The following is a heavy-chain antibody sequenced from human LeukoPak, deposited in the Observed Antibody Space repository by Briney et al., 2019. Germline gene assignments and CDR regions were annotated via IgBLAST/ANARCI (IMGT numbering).Heavy chain of an antibody. CDR1: GGSVSSGSYY. V-gene: IGHV4-61*01. CDR2: IYYSGST. Sequence: SETLPLTCTVSGGSVSSGSYYWSWIRQPPGKGLEWIGYIYYSGSTNYNPSLKSRVTISVDTSKNQFSLKLSSVTAADTAVYYCARNSIVGATVEDYWGQGTLVTVSS. D-gene: IGHD1-26*01. CDR3: ARNSIVGATVEDY. J-gene: IGHJ4*02.